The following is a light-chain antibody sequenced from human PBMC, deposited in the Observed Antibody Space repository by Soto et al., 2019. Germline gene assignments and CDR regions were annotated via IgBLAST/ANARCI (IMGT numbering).Light chain of an antibody. J-gene: IGKJ2*01. CDR1: QSVSNY. CDR2: GAS. Sequence: EIVLTQSPGTLSLSPGERATLSCRTSQSVSNYLAWYQHKRGQAPRLLIYGASNRATGIPDRFSGSGSGTDXXXXXXXXXXEXFAVXXXXXYGTSPPYTFGQGTKLEIK. V-gene: IGKV3-20*01. CDR3: XXYGTSPPYT.